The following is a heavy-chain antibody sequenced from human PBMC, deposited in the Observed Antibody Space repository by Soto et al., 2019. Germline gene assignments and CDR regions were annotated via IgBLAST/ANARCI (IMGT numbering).Heavy chain of an antibody. J-gene: IGHJ4*02. CDR1: GFTFSSYA. CDR3: ARGLDSGSSVDY. D-gene: IGHD1-26*01. V-gene: IGHV3-30-3*01. CDR2: ISYDGSNK. Sequence: QVQLVESGGGVVQPGRSLRLSCAASGFTFSSYAMHWVRQAPGKGLEWVAVISYDGSNKYYADSVKGRFTISRDNSKNTLYLQMNSLRDEDTAVYYCARGLDSGSSVDYWGQGTLVTVSS.